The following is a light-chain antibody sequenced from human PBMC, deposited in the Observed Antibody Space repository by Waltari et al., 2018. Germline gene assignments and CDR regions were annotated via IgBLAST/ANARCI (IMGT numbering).Light chain of an antibody. CDR3: QQYYGSPFT. CDR2: WAS. V-gene: IGKV4-1*01. J-gene: IGKJ3*01. Sequence: DIVMTQSPESLAVSLGERATINCKPSQSVLYSSNNKNYLAWYQQKPGQPPKLLIYWASTRESGVPDRFSGSGSATDFTLSISSLQAEDVAVYYCQQYYGSPFTFGPGTKVDIK. CDR1: QSVLYSSNNKNY.